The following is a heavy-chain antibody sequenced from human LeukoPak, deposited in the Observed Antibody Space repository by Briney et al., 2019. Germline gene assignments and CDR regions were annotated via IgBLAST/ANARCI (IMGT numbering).Heavy chain of an antibody. CDR1: GGSISSYY. CDR2: IYYSGST. J-gene: IGHJ4*02. Sequence: SETLSLTCTVSGGSISSYYWSWIRQPPGKGLEWIGYIYYSGSTNYNPSLKSRVTISVDTSKNQFSLKLSSVTAADTAAYYCARVGFSFGSWSNYFDYWGQGTLVTVSS. D-gene: IGHD6-13*01. CDR3: ARVGFSFGSWSNYFDY. V-gene: IGHV4-59*01.